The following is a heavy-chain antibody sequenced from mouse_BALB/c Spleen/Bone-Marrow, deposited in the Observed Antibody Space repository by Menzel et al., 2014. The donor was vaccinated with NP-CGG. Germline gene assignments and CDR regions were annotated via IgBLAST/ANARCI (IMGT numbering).Heavy chain of an antibody. D-gene: IGHD2-3*01. CDR2: IYYSGGS. Sequence: ESGPDLVKPSQSLSLTCTVTGYSITSGYSWHWIRQFPGNKLGWMGFIYYSGGSNYNPSLKSRVSISRDTSKNQFFLQLNSVTSEDAATYYCARHDGYFDYWGQGTTLTVSS. CDR1: GYSITSGYS. CDR3: ARHDGYFDY. J-gene: IGHJ2*01. V-gene: IGHV3-1*02.